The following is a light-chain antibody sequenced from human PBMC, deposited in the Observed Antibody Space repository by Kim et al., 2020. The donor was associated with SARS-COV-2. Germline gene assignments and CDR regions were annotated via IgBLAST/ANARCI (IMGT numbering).Light chain of an antibody. Sequence: SSFPGEGAPLSCRASQSFDNYLAWYQQKPGQTPRLLIYDASNRATGIPARLSGSGSGTDFTLTISSLEPEDFAVYYGQKRANWLTFGGGTKVDIK. CDR1: QSFDNY. CDR2: DAS. J-gene: IGKJ4*01. V-gene: IGKV3-11*01. CDR3: QKRANWLT.